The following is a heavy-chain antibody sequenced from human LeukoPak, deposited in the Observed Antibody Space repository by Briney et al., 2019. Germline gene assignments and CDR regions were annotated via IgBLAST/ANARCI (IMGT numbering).Heavy chain of an antibody. Sequence: PSETLSLTCTVSGGSISSGSYYWRWIRQPAGKGLEWIGRIYTSGSTNYNPSLKSRVTISVDTSKYQFSLKLSSVTAADTAVYYCAREPPASYYDNDQPWGQGTLVTVSS. D-gene: IGHD3-22*01. CDR3: AREPPASYYDNDQP. CDR1: GGSISSGSYY. CDR2: IYTSGST. V-gene: IGHV4-61*02. J-gene: IGHJ5*02.